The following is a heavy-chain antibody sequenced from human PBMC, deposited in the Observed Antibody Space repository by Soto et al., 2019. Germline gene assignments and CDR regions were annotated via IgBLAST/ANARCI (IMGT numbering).Heavy chain of an antibody. D-gene: IGHD3-22*01. CDR3: AKDRHSHYYDSSGYYYFGDFDY. J-gene: IGHJ4*02. CDR2: ISGSGGST. CDR1: GFTFSSYA. Sequence: GGSLRLSCAASGFTFSSYAMSWVRQAPGKGLEWVAAISGSGGSTYYADSVKGRFTISRDNSKNTMYLQMNSLRAEDTAVYYCAKDRHSHYYDSSGYYYFGDFDYWGQGTLVTVSS. V-gene: IGHV3-23*01.